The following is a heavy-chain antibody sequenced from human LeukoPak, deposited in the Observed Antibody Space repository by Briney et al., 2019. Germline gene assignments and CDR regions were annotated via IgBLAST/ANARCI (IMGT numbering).Heavy chain of an antibody. Sequence: PETLSLTCTVSGGSISSYYWSWIRQPPGKGLEWIGYIYYSGSTNHNPSLKSRVTISVDTSKNQFSLKLSSVTAADTAVYYCARQGSGYTPFHFDYWGQGTLVTVSS. CDR1: GGSISSYY. CDR2: IYYSGST. J-gene: IGHJ4*02. CDR3: ARQGSGYTPFHFDY. D-gene: IGHD3-22*01. V-gene: IGHV4-59*08.